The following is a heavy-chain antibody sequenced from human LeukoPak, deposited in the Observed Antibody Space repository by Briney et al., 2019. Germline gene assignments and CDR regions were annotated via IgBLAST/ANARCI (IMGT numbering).Heavy chain of an antibody. Sequence: SETLSLTCTVSGDSVSSPYWTWIRQPPGKGLEWSGSTYHRGRNKHNPSLRSRVTISVDTSNNHLSLSLTSVTAADTAIYFCARGLYTPGWYAHFENWGQGILVTVSS. V-gene: IGHV4-59*02. J-gene: IGHJ4*02. CDR3: ARGLYTPGWYAHFEN. D-gene: IGHD6-19*01. CDR1: GDSVSSPY. CDR2: TYHRGRN.